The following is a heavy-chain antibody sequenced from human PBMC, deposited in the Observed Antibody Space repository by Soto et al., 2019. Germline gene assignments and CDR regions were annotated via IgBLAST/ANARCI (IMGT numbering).Heavy chain of an antibody. CDR2: TYYSGTT. J-gene: IGHJ4*02. Sequence: PSETLSLTCAVYGGSFSGYYWSWIRQPPGKGLEWIGYTYYSGTTKYNPSLKSRVTISIDTSKNQFSLKLSSVTAADTAVYYCASSGDYFSYYCDHWGQGTLVTVSS. CDR1: GGSFSGYY. V-gene: IGHV4-59*01. D-gene: IGHD1-26*01. CDR3: ASSGDYFSYYCDH.